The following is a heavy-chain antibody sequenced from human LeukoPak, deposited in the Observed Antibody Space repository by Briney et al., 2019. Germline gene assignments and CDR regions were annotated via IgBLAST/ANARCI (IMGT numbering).Heavy chain of an antibody. CDR2: IDWDDDK. J-gene: IGHJ4*02. V-gene: IGHV2-70*11. Sequence: SGPTLVNPTQTLTLTCTFPGFSLSTSGMCVSWIRQPQGKALEWLARIDWDDDKYYSTSLKTSLTISKDTSKNQVVLTMTNMDPVDTATYYCARIRVAVAGTKIDYWGQGTLVTVSS. CDR1: GFSLSTSGMC. CDR3: ARIRVAVAGTKIDY. D-gene: IGHD6-19*01.